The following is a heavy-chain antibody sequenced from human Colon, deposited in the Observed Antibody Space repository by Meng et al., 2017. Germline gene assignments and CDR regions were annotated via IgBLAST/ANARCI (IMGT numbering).Heavy chain of an antibody. CDR2: TSHSGST. J-gene: IGHJ4*02. CDR1: GGSSSRSDW. V-gene: IGHV4-4*02. Sequence: VKLQESGPGLVKPSETLSRPCAVSGGSSSRSDWWSWVRQPPGKGLEWIGETSHSGSTNYSPSLKSRVTISLDKSKNQLSLKLNSVTAADTAVYYCASSDYYRSDYWGQGTLVTVSS. CDR3: ASSDYYRSDY. D-gene: IGHD3-22*01.